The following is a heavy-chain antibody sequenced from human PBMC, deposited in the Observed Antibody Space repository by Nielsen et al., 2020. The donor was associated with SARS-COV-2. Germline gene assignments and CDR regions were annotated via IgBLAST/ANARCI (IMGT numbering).Heavy chain of an antibody. CDR3: AKDGVVRGDALDL. CDR2: VSASGGST. D-gene: IGHD3-10*01. J-gene: IGHJ3*01. Sequence: GGSLRLSCAASGFTFNIYAMAWVRRAPGRDLQWVTGVSASGGSTYYTDSVKGRFSISRDNSKNTLFLQIHSLRVEDTALYYCAKDGVVRGDALDLWGQGTMVTVSS. V-gene: IGHV3-23*01. CDR1: GFTFNIYA.